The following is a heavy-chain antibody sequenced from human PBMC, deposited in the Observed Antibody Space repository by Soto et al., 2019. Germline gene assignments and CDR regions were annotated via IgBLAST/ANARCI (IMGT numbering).Heavy chain of an antibody. J-gene: IGHJ4*02. CDR1: GGSISSYY. CDR3: ARVYGAYLDY. D-gene: IGHD4-17*01. Sequence: QVQLQESGPGLVKPSETLSLTCTVSGGSISSYYWSWIRQPPGKGLEWIGCIYYSGGTNYNPSLKSRVTISVDTSKSQFSLMLGSVPAADTAVYYCARVYGAYLDYWGQGTLVTVSS. CDR2: IYYSGGT. V-gene: IGHV4-59*01.